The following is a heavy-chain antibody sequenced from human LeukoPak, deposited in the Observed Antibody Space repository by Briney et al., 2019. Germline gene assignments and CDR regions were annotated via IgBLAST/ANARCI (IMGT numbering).Heavy chain of an antibody. CDR3: ATSSYYYDSSGYLGY. CDR1: GFTFSSYA. J-gene: IGHJ4*02. CDR2: ISGSGGST. Sequence: GGSLRLSCTASGFTFSSYAMSWVRQAPGKGLEWVSAISGSGGSTYYADSVKGRFTISRDNSKNTLYLQMNSLRAEDTAVYYCATSSYYYDSSGYLGYWGQGTLVTVSS. V-gene: IGHV3-23*01. D-gene: IGHD3-22*01.